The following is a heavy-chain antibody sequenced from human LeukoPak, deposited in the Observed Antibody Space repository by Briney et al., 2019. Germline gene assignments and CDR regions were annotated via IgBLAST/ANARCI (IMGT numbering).Heavy chain of an antibody. CDR3: AKAARYCSGGSCLGVFDY. D-gene: IGHD2-15*01. CDR1: GFTFSSYG. CDR2: ISYDGSNK. J-gene: IGHJ4*02. Sequence: GGSLRLSCAASGFTFSSYGMHWVRQAPGKGLEWVAVISYDGSNKYYADSVKGRFTISRDNSKNTLYLQMNSLRAEDTAVYYCAKAARYCSGGSCLGVFDYWGQGTQVTVSS. V-gene: IGHV3-30*18.